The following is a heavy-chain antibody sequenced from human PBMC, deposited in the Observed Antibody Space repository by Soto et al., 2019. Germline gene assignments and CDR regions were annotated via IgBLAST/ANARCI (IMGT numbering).Heavy chain of an antibody. J-gene: IGHJ5*02. D-gene: IGHD2-2*01. V-gene: IGHV1-24*01. CDR1: GYTLTELS. CDR3: ATDSPKYCSSTSCFKWGWFDP. CDR2: FDPEDGET. Sequence: QVQLVQSGAEVKKPGASVKVSCKVSGYTLTELSMHWVRQAPGKGLEWMGGFDPEDGETIYAQKFQGRVTMTEDTSTDTAYMELSSLRSEDTAVYYCATDSPKYCSSTSCFKWGWFDPWGQGTLVTVPS.